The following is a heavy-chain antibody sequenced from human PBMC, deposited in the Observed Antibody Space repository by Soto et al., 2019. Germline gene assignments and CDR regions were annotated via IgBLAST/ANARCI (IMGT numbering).Heavy chain of an antibody. Sequence: EVQLLESGGGLVKPGGSLRLSCVASGFTFGSYAMSWVRQAPGQGLDWVSTISGGDTTQYAESVKGRFTISIDKAKNTLSLQMNTLRVEATAGYYCATGWDIAPFWADWGQGTLVTVSS. CDR1: GFTFGSYA. V-gene: IGHV3-23*01. D-gene: IGHD1-26*01. CDR2: ISGGDTT. J-gene: IGHJ4*02. CDR3: ATGWDIAPFWAD.